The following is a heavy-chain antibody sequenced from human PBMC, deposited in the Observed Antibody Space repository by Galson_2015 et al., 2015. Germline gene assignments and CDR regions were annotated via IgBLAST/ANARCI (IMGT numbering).Heavy chain of an antibody. CDR2: IYSGGST. CDR3: ATVTKPLRYFDS. CDR1: GFTVSTNY. Sequence: SLRLSCAASGFTVSTNYMTWVRQAPGKGLEWLSIIYSGGSTYYADSVKGRIAISRDNSKNTLDLQMNSLRAEDTAVYYCATVTKPLRYFDSWGQGTLVTVSS. D-gene: IGHD3-9*01. J-gene: IGHJ4*02. V-gene: IGHV3-53*01.